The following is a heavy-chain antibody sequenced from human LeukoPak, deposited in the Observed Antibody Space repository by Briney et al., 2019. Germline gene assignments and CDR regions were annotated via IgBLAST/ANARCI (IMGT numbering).Heavy chain of an antibody. CDR1: GGTFSGYA. CDR2: IIPIFGTA. V-gene: IGHV1-69*13. D-gene: IGHD6-6*01. Sequence: SVKVSCKASGGTFSGYAISWVRQAPGQGLEWMGGIIPIFGTANYAQKFQGRVTITADESTSTAYMELSSLRSEDTAVYYCARKTGSSSVLYYYYGMDVWGQGTTVTVSS. CDR3: ARKTGSSSVLYYYYGMDV. J-gene: IGHJ6*02.